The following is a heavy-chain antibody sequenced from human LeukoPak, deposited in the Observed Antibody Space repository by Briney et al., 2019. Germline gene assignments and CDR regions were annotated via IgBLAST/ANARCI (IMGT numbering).Heavy chain of an antibody. D-gene: IGHD3-10*01. CDR2: INAGNGNT. CDR3: ARGNDLYYGSGSPTGMDV. CDR1: GYTFTSYA. V-gene: IGHV1-3*01. J-gene: IGHJ6*02. Sequence: GASVKVSCKASGYTFTSYAMHWVRQAPGQRLEWMGWINAGNGNTKYSQKFQGRVTITRDTSASTAYMELSSLRSEDTAVYYCARGNDLYYGSGSPTGMDVWGQGTTVTVSS.